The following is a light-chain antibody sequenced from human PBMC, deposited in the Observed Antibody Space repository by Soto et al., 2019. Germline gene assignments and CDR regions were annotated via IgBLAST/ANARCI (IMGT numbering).Light chain of an antibody. CDR1: QSVSSN. CDR3: EQYNYWPPIT. Sequence: EIVMTQSPATLSVSPWERATLSCRASQSVSSNLAWYQQKPGQAPRLLIYGASTRATDIPARFSGSGSGTEFTLTISSLQSEDFAVYYCEQYNYWPPITFGQGTRLEIK. CDR2: GAS. J-gene: IGKJ5*01. V-gene: IGKV3-15*01.